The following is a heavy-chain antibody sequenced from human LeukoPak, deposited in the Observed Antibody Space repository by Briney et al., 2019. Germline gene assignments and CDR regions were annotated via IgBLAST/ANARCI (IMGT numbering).Heavy chain of an antibody. CDR3: ARDRNYYDSLGTPDY. CDR1: GFTFSSYA. D-gene: IGHD3-22*01. V-gene: IGHV3-30*04. Sequence: GGSLRLSCAASGFTFSSYAMHWVRQAPGKGREGVAVISYDGSNKYYADSVKGRFTISRDNSKNTLYLQMNSLRAEDTAVYYCARDRNYYDSLGTPDYWGQGTLVTISS. J-gene: IGHJ4*02. CDR2: ISYDGSNK.